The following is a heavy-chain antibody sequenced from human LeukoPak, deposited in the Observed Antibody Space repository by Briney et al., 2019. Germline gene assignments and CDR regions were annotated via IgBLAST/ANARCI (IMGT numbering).Heavy chain of an antibody. CDR2: ISYDGSNK. D-gene: IGHD3-10*01. J-gene: IGHJ4*02. CDR1: GFTFSSYA. CDR3: ARDRVTMVRGVISWTFDC. Sequence: PGRSLRLSCAASGFTFSSYAMHWVRQAPGKGLEWVAVISYDGSNKYYADSVKGRFTISRDNSKNTLYLQMNSLRAEDTAVYYCARDRVTMVRGVISWTFDCWGQGTLVTVSS. V-gene: IGHV3-30*04.